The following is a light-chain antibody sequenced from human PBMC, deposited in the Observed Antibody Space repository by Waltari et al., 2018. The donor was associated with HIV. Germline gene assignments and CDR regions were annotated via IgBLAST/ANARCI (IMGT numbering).Light chain of an antibody. CDR2: DVS. J-gene: IGLJ1*01. Sequence: QSALTQPASVSGSAGQSITISCTGGSSDIGAYHYVSWFQQHSGNAPKLIIYDVSKRPSGVSYRFSGSKSGNTAYLTISGLQTEDEADYHCCSYAGSSTGVFGTGTKVTGL. V-gene: IGLV2-23*02. CDR1: SSDIGAYHY. CDR3: CSYAGSSTGV.